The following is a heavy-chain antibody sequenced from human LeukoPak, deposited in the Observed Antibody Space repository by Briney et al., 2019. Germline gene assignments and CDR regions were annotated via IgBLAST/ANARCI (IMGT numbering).Heavy chain of an antibody. V-gene: IGHV4-59*08. Sequence: PSETLSLTCTVSGGSISSYYWSWIRQPAGKGLEWIGYIYYSGSTNYNPSLKSRVTISVDTSKNQFSLKLSSVTAADTAVYYCARLNGDYDILWGMDVWGQGTTVTVSS. D-gene: IGHD3-9*01. J-gene: IGHJ6*02. CDR3: ARLNGDYDILWGMDV. CDR2: IYYSGST. CDR1: GGSISSYY.